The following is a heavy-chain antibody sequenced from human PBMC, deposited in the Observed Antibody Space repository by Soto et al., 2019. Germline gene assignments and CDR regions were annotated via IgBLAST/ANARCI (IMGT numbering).Heavy chain of an antibody. D-gene: IGHD4-17*01. V-gene: IGHV4-31*03. CDR2: IYYSGST. Sequence: QVQLQESGPGLVKPSQTLSLTCTVSGGSISSGGYYWSWIRQHPGKGLEWIGYIYYSGSTYYNTSLKRRVTISVDTSKNQFSLKLSSVTAADTAVYYCARTTVVTHDAFEIWGQGTMVTVSS. J-gene: IGHJ3*02. CDR1: GGSISSGGYY. CDR3: ARTTVVTHDAFEI.